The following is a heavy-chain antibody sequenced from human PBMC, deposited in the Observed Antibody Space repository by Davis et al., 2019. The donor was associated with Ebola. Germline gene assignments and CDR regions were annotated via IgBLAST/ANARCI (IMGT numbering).Heavy chain of an antibody. CDR2: IRYDGSNN. CDR3: AKERWTGVVTPTPHMDV. J-gene: IGHJ6*02. V-gene: IGHV3-30*02. D-gene: IGHD3-3*01. Sequence: GESLKISCAVSGFTFSNYGMFWVRQAPGKGLEWLTFIRYDGSNNYYADPVKGRFTISRDDSKNTVYLQMNSLRPEDTSVYYCAKERWTGVVTPTPHMDVWGQGITVIVSS. CDR1: GFTFSNYG.